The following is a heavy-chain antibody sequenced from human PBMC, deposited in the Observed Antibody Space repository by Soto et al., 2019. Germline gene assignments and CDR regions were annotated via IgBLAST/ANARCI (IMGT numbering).Heavy chain of an antibody. CDR2: VRNKANSYTT. V-gene: IGHV3-72*01. D-gene: IGHD3-10*01. CDR1: GFTFSDPY. J-gene: IGHJ4*02. CDR3: ASSWFGELKYFDF. Sequence: EVHLVESGGGLVQPGGSLRLXCAASGFTFSDPYMDWVRQAPGKGXXWVGRVRNKANSYTTEYAASVEGRFTTXXXXXXXXXXXXXXXLKTEDTAVYYCASSWFGELKYFDFWGQGTLVTVXS.